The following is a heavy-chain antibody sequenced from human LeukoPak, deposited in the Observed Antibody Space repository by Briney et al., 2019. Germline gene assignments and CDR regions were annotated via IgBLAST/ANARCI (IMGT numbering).Heavy chain of an antibody. Sequence: GGSLRLSCAASGFTFSSYWMSWVRQAPGKGLEWVANIKQDGSEKYYVDSVKGRFTVSRDNAKNSLYLQMNSLRAEDTAVYYCAKHLSPRAHSSGWYIDAFDIWGQGTMVTVSS. CDR2: IKQDGSEK. CDR3: AKHLSPRAHSSGWYIDAFDI. J-gene: IGHJ3*02. V-gene: IGHV3-7*03. CDR1: GFTFSSYW. D-gene: IGHD6-19*01.